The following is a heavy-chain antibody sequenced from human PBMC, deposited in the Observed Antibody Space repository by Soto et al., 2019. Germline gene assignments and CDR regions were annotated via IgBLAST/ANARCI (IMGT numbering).Heavy chain of an antibody. J-gene: IGHJ4*02. Sequence: VQLVESGGGVVQPGRSLRLSCAASGFTFSSYAMSWVRQAPGKGLEWVSAISGSGGSTYYADSVKGRFTISRDNSKNTLYLQMNSLRAEDTAVYYCAKDRVYYGSGMDFDYWGQGTLVTVSS. CDR1: GFTFSSYA. CDR3: AKDRVYYGSGMDFDY. D-gene: IGHD3-10*01. V-gene: IGHV3-23*04. CDR2: ISGSGGST.